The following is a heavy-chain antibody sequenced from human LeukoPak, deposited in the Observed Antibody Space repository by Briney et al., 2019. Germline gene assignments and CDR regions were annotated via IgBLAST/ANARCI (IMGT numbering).Heavy chain of an antibody. J-gene: IGHJ3*02. CDR1: GFTFSSSS. V-gene: IGHV3-7*05. CDR3: TKEGI. CDR2: IKQDGTKE. Sequence: GGSLRLSCATSGFTFSSSSMNWVRQAPGKGLEWVASIKQDGTKEYYVDSVKGRFTISRDNAKNSLYLQMNSLRAEDTAVYYCTKEGIWGQGTMVTVSS.